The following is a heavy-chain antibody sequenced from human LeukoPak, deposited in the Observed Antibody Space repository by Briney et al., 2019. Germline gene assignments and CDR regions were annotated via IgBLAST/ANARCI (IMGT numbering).Heavy chain of an antibody. CDR2: ISYDGSNK. J-gene: IGHJ4*02. CDR3: ARERINVAGDY. D-gene: IGHD2-15*01. V-gene: IGHV3-30-3*01. CDR1: GFTFSSYA. Sequence: GGSLRLSCAASGFTFSSYAMHRVRQAPGKGLEWVAVISYDGSNKYYADSVKGRFTISRDNSKNTLYLQMNSLRAEDTAVYYCARERINVAGDYWGQGTLVTVSS.